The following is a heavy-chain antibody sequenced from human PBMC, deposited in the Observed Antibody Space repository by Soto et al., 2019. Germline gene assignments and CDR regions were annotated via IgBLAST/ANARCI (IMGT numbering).Heavy chain of an antibody. CDR3: AREEGGYSYGYGRY. D-gene: IGHD5-18*01. V-gene: IGHV1-8*01. CDR2: MNPNSGNT. J-gene: IGHJ4*02. Sequence: ASVKVSCKASGYTFTSYDINWVRQATEQGLEWMGWMNPNSGNTGYAQKFQGRVTMTRNTSISTAYMELSSLRSEDTAVYYCAREEGGYSYGYGRYWGQAPLVTVSS. CDR1: GYTFTSYD.